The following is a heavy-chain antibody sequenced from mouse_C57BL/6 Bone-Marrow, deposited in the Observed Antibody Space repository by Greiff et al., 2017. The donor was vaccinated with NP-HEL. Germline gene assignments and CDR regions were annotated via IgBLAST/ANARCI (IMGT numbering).Heavy chain of an antibody. J-gene: IGHJ2*01. CDR1: GYTFTSDW. CDR3: ARYDTTVVAPFDY. Sequence: QVQLQQPGAELVKPGASVKLSCKASGYTFTSDWMHWVKQRPGQGLEWIGMIHPNSGSTNYNEKFKSKATLTVDKSSSTAYMQLSSLTSEDSAVYYCARYDTTVVAPFDYWGQGTTLTVSS. CDR2: IHPNSGST. D-gene: IGHD1-1*01. V-gene: IGHV1-64*01.